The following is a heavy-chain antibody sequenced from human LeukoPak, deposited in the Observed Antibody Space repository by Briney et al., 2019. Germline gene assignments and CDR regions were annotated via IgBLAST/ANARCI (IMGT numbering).Heavy chain of an antibody. J-gene: IGHJ4*02. CDR3: AREDIAAAVNFDY. V-gene: IGHV1-2*02. Sequence: GASVKVSCKASGYTFTGYYMHWVRQAPGQGLEWMGWINPNSGGTNYAQKFQGRVTMTRDMSISTAYMELSRLRSDDTAVYYCAREDIAAAVNFDYWGQGTLVTVSS. D-gene: IGHD6-13*01. CDR2: INPNSGGT. CDR1: GYTFTGYY.